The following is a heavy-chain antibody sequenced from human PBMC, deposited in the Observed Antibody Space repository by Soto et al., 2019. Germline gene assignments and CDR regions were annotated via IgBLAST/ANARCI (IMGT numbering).Heavy chain of an antibody. CDR2: MNPNSGNT. V-gene: IGHV1-8*01. CDR1: GYTFTSYD. CDR3: ARTRSNQYYDFWSYYYGMDV. D-gene: IGHD3-3*01. Sequence: ASVKVSCKASGYTFTSYDINWVRQATGQGLEWMGWMNPNSGNTGYAQKFQGRVTMTRNTSISTAYMELSSLRSEDTAVYYCARTRSNQYYDFWSYYYGMDVWGQGTTVNVSS. J-gene: IGHJ6*02.